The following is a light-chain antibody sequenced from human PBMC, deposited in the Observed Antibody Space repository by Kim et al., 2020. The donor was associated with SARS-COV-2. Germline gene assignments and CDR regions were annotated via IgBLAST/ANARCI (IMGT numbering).Light chain of an antibody. CDR2: SNS. CDR3: AAWDDTLNGLYV. Sequence: ELTQPPSTSGTPGQRVTISCSGSSSNIGSNTVNWYQQLPGTAPKLLIYSNSQRPSGVPDRFSGSKSGTSASLAISGLQSEDEADYYCAAWDDTLNGLYVFGTGTKVTVL. V-gene: IGLV1-44*01. J-gene: IGLJ1*01. CDR1: SSNIGSNT.